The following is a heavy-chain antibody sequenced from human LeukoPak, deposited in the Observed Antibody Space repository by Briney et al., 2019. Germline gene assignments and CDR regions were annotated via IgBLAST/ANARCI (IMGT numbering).Heavy chain of an antibody. Sequence: PSETLSLTCAVYGGSFSGYYWNWIRQPPGKGLEWIGEINHSGSTNYNPSLKSRVTISVDTSKNQFSLKLSSVTAADTAVYSCARGQQYYHDSSGYWVFDYWGRGTLVTVSS. D-gene: IGHD3-22*01. V-gene: IGHV4-34*01. CDR3: ARGQQYYHDSSGYWVFDY. CDR2: INHSGST. CDR1: GGSFSGYY. J-gene: IGHJ4*02.